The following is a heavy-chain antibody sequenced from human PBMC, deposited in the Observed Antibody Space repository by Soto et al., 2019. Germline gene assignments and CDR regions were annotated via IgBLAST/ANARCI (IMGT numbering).Heavy chain of an antibody. CDR3: ATGAYCSGGSCSDYYYYYYGMDL. D-gene: IGHD2-15*01. Sequence: SVKVSCKTSGFTFRGSAVQCVRQARGQRLEWIGWLVVGTGNTNYAQKFQQRVTISSDRSTNTVSMELSSLTSEDTAVYYCATGAYCSGGSCSDYYYYYYGMDLWGQGTTVTVSS. V-gene: IGHV1-58*01. CDR2: LVVGTGNT. J-gene: IGHJ6*02. CDR1: GFTFRGSA.